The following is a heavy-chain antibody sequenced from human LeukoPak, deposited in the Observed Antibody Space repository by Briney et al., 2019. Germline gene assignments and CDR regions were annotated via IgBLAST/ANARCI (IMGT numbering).Heavy chain of an antibody. CDR2: IYYSGST. Sequence: SETLSVTCTVSGGSISSYYGSWIRQPPGKGLEWIGYIYYSGSTNYNPSLKSRVTISVDTSKNQFSLKLSSVTAADTAVYYCASVGDGTFDYWGQGTLVTVSS. CDR3: ASVGDGTFDY. D-gene: IGHD2-21*01. J-gene: IGHJ4*02. V-gene: IGHV4-59*01. CDR1: GGSISSYY.